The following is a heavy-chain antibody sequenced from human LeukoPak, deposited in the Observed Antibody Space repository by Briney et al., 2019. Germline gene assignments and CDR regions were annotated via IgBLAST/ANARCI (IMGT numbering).Heavy chain of an antibody. CDR2: INWNGGST. V-gene: IGHV3-20*04. Sequence: GGSLRLSCAAPGFTFDDYGMSWVRQAPGKGLEWVSGINWNGGSTGYADSVKGRFTISRDNAKNSLYLQMNSLRAEDTALYYCARDDEDYYGSGSLLAHDYWGQGTLVTVSS. CDR3: ARDDEDYYGSGSLLAHDY. CDR1: GFTFDDYG. J-gene: IGHJ4*02. D-gene: IGHD3-10*01.